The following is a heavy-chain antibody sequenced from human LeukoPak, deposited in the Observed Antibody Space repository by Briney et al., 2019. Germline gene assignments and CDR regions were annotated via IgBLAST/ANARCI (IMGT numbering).Heavy chain of an antibody. Sequence: PGGSLRLSCAASGFTFSSYEMNWVRQAPGKWLEWVSYISSSGSTIYYADSVKGRFTISRDNAKNSLYLQMNSLTAEDTAVYYCARESFAARWDWGQGTLVTVSS. J-gene: IGHJ4*02. CDR3: ARESFAARWD. CDR1: GFTFSSYE. CDR2: ISSSGSTI. V-gene: IGHV3-48*03. D-gene: IGHD6-6*01.